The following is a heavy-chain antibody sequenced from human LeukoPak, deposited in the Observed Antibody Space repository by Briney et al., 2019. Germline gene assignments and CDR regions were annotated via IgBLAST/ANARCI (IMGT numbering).Heavy chain of an antibody. CDR3: ARYYYDSSGYYYYFDY. V-gene: IGHV1-18*01. CDR2: ISAYNGNT. CDR1: GYTFTSYG. J-gene: IGHJ4*02. Sequence: ASVKVSCKASGYTFTSYGISWVRQAPGQGLEWMGWISAYNGNTTYAQKLQGRVTMTTDTSTSTAYMELRSLRSDDTAVYYCARYYYDSSGYYYYFDYWGQGTLVTVSS. D-gene: IGHD3-22*01.